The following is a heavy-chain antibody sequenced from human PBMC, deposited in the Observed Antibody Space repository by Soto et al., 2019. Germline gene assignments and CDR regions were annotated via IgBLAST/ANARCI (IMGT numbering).Heavy chain of an antibody. CDR2: IYYSGST. Sequence: SETLSLTCTVSGGSISSGDYYWSWIRQPPGKGLEWIGYIYYSGSTYYNPSLKSRVTISVDTSKNQFSLKLSSVTAADTAVYYCARSWVMTTVTHPKRPNWFDPWGQGTLVTVSS. D-gene: IGHD4-17*01. V-gene: IGHV4-30-4*01. CDR1: GGSISSGDYY. CDR3: ARSWVMTTVTHPKRPNWFDP. J-gene: IGHJ5*02.